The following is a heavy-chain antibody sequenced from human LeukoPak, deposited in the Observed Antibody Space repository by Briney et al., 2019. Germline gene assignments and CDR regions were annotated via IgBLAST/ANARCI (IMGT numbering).Heavy chain of an antibody. CDR2: IYTSGST. V-gene: IGHV4-61*02. J-gene: IGHJ4*02. CDR1: GGSISSGSYY. Sequence: PSETLSLTCTVSGGSISSGSYYWSWFRQPAGKGLDWIWRIYTSGSTNYNPSLKSRVTISVDTSKNQFSLKLSSVTAADTAVYYCARQVSQYYYGSGSYYNLWGQGTLVTVSS. D-gene: IGHD3-10*01. CDR3: ARQVSQYYYGSGSYYNL.